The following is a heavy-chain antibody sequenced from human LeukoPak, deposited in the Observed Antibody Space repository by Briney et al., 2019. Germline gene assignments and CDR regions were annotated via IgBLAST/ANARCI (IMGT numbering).Heavy chain of an antibody. Sequence: ASVKVSCKASGYTFTNYGISWMRQAPGQGLEWMGWISAYNGKTNYAQKFQGRVTMTRDMSTSTVYMELSSLRSEDTAVYYCARDPGKGDFHRSYYYYYYMDVWGKGTTVTVSS. CDR3: ARDPGKGDFHRSYYYYYYMDV. CDR1: GYTFTNYG. V-gene: IGHV1-18*01. J-gene: IGHJ6*03. CDR2: ISAYNGKT. D-gene: IGHD3-10*01.